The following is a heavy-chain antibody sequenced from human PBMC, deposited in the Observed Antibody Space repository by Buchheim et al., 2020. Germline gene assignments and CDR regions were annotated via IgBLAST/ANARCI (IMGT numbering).Heavy chain of an antibody. Sequence: QVQLVQSGAEVKKPGASVKVSCKASGYTFTGYYMHWVRQAPGQGLEWMGWINPNSGGTNYAQKFQGWVTMTRDTSISTAYMELSRLRSDDTAVYYCARGTGSLAYCGGDCYPDNWFDPGGQGTL. CDR1: GYTFTGYY. D-gene: IGHD2-21*02. V-gene: IGHV1-2*04. J-gene: IGHJ5*02. CDR2: INPNSGGT. CDR3: ARGTGSLAYCGGDCYPDNWFDP.